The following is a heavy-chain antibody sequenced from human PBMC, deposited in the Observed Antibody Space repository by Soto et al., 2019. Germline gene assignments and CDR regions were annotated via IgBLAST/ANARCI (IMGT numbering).Heavy chain of an antibody. Sequence: GGSLRLSCAASGFTFSNAWMNWVRQAPGKGLEWVGRIKSKTDGGTTDYAAPVKGRFTISRDDSKNTLYLQMNSLKTEDTAVYYCTASYYDILTVGPDYWGQGTLVTVSS. CDR1: GFTFSNAW. V-gene: IGHV3-15*07. J-gene: IGHJ4*02. CDR2: IKSKTDGGTT. CDR3: TASYYDILTVGPDY. D-gene: IGHD3-9*01.